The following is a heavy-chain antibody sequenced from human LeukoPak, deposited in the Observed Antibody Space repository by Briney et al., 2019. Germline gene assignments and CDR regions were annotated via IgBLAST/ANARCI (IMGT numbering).Heavy chain of an antibody. V-gene: IGHV3-30*03. D-gene: IGHD2-21*02. J-gene: IGHJ3*02. CDR2: ISYDGSNK. CDR3: ARVCGGDCFDAFDI. Sequence: GGSLRLSCAASGFTFSSYGMHWVRQAPGKGLEWVAVISYDGSNKYYADSVKGRFTISRDNSKNTLYLQMNSLRAEDTAVYYCARVCGGDCFDAFDIWGQGTMVTVSS. CDR1: GFTFSSYG.